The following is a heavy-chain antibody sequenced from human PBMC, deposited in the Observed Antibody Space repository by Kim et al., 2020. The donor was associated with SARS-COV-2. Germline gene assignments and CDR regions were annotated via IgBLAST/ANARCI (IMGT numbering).Heavy chain of an antibody. Sequence: GGSLRLSCAASGFTFNDYTMNWVRQAPGKGLEWISSISGDGDYIWYGDAMEGRFTISRDNAKNSLYLQINSLQVEDTAVYYCARDDQGDRWGTGGWYIGHWGQGTLVTVSS. V-gene: IGHV3-21*01. CDR1: GFTFNDYT. CDR2: ISGDGDYI. J-gene: IGHJ5*02. CDR3: ARDDQGDRWGTGGWYIGH. D-gene: IGHD6-19*01.